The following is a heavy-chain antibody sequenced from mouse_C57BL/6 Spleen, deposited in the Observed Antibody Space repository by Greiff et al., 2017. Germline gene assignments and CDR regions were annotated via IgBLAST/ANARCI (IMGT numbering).Heavy chain of an antibody. CDR2: IDPSDSYT. CDR3: ARRGVDFEC. V-gene: IGHV1-69*01. CDR1: GYTFTSYW. J-gene: IGHJ2*01. Sequence: QVQLQQPGAELVMPGASVKLSCKASGYTFTSYWMHWVKQRPGQGLEWIGEIDPSDSYTNYNQKFKGKSTLTVDKSSSTAYMQLSSLTSEDSAVYCWARRGVDFECWGKGTTLTAAS. D-gene: IGHD1-1*01.